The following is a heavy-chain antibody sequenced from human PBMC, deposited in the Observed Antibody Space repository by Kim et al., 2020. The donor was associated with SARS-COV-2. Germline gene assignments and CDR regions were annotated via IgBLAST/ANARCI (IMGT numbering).Heavy chain of an antibody. V-gene: IGHV4-61*02. Sequence: SETLSLTCTVSGGSISSGSYYWSWIRQPAGKGLEWIGRIYTSGSTNYNPSLKSRVTISVDTSKNQFSLKLSSVTAADTAVYYCARYSYGYKWFDPWGQGTLVTVSS. J-gene: IGHJ5*02. CDR1: GGSISSGSYY. CDR3: ARYSYGYKWFDP. CDR2: IYTSGST. D-gene: IGHD5-18*01.